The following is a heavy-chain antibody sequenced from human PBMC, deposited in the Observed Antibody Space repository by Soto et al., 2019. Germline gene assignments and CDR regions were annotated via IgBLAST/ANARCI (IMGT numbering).Heavy chain of an antibody. V-gene: IGHV4-59*08. D-gene: IGHD3-16*01. Sequence: SETLSLTCTVSGGSISSYYWSWIRQPPGKGLEWIGYIYYSGSTNYNPSLKSRVTISVDTSKNQFSLKLSSVTAADTAVYYCARQGGSGDWFDPWSQGTLVTVSS. CDR1: GGSISSYY. J-gene: IGHJ5*02. CDR2: IYYSGST. CDR3: ARQGGSGDWFDP.